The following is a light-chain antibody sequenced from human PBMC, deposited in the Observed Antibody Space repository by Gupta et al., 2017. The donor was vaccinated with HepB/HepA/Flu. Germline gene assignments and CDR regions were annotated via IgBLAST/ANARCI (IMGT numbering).Light chain of an antibody. Sequence: EIVMTQSPVTLSVSPGERATLSCRNSQSVNSDLAWYQQKPGQSPRLIIYGASTSANACPDRFSGGGYVKEFTLTSNGRQYEDFAVYYGRQDNNLSTFGQGTKLEIK. V-gene: IGKV3-15*01. CDR1: QSVNSD. J-gene: IGKJ2*01. CDR3: RQDNNLST. CDR2: GAS.